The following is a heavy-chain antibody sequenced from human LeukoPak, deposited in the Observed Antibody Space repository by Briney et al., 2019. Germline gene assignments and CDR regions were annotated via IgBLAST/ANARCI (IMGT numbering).Heavy chain of an antibody. J-gene: IGHJ4*02. V-gene: IGHV4-59*12. CDR2: IYYSGST. CDR1: GGSISSYY. D-gene: IGHD4-23*01. CDR3: ARLKNAGNEGVDY. Sequence: SETLSLTCTVSGGSISSYYWSWIRQPPGKGLEWIGYIYYSGSTNYNPSLKSRVTISVDTSKNQFSLKLSSMTAADTAVYYCARLKNAGNEGVDYWGQGTLVTVSS.